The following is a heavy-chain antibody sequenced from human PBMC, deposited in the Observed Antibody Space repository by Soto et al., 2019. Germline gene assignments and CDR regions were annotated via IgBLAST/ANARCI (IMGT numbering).Heavy chain of an antibody. CDR3: ARVQSGSYALYYFDY. Sequence: SETLSLTCTVSGGSILGYYCTFIRHPALQGLEWIGYVYYSGSTNYNPSLKSRVTISVDKSKNQISLKLSSVTAGDTAVYFCARVQSGSYALYYFDYWGQGTLVTVSS. V-gene: IGHV4-59*01. D-gene: IGHD1-26*01. J-gene: IGHJ4*02. CDR1: GGSILGYY. CDR2: VYYSGST.